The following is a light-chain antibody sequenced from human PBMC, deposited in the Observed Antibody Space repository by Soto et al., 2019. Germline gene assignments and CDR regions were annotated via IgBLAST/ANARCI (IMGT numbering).Light chain of an antibody. CDR2: GAS. J-gene: IGKJ1*01. Sequence: EIVMTQSPATLSVSPGERATLSCRASQSVSSNVAWYQQKPGQAPRLLIYGASTRATGIPARFSGSGSGTEFTLTISSLQSEDFAVYYCQQYNNWPQTFSQGTKVEIK. V-gene: IGKV3-15*01. CDR1: QSVSSN. CDR3: QQYNNWPQT.